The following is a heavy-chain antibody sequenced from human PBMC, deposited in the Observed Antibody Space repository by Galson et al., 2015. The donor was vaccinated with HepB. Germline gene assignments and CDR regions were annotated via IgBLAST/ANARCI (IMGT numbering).Heavy chain of an antibody. J-gene: IGHJ2*01. CDR2: ISSSSSYI. CDR3: ARESEGDDPRRWYFDL. Sequence: SLRLSCAASGFTFSSYSMNWVRQAPGKGLEWVSSISSSSSYIYYADSVEGRFTISRDNAKNSLYLQMNSLRAEDTAVYYCARESEGDDPRRWYFDLWGRGTLVTVSS. CDR1: GFTFSSYS. D-gene: IGHD1-14*01. V-gene: IGHV3-21*01.